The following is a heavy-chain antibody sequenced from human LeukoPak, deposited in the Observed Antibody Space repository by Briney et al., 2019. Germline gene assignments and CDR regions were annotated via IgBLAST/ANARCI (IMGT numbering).Heavy chain of an antibody. CDR3: ARASSTSCLCLSY. D-gene: IGHD2-2*01. Sequence: SETLSLTCAVYGGSFSGYYWIWIRQPPGKGLECIGEINHSGSTNYNPSLKSRVTISVDTSKNQFSLKLSSVTAADTAVYYCARASSTSCLCLSYWGQGTLVTVSS. CDR1: GGSFSGYY. V-gene: IGHV4-34*01. CDR2: INHSGST. J-gene: IGHJ4*02.